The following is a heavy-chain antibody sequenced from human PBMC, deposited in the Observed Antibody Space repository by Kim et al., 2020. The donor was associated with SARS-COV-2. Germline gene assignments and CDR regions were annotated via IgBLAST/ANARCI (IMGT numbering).Heavy chain of an antibody. V-gene: IGHV3-23*01. Sequence: GGSLRLSCAASGFTFSSYAMNWVRQAPGKGLEWVSTISVSGDRTYYADSVKGRFTISRDNSKDTLYLQMNSLRAEDTAVYYCAKGRSAAVDFDYWGQGTL. CDR1: GFTFSSYA. CDR3: AKGRSAAVDFDY. D-gene: IGHD6-13*01. CDR2: ISVSGDRT. J-gene: IGHJ4*02.